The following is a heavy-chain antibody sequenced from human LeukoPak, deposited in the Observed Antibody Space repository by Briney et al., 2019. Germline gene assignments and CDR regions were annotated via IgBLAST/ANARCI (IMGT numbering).Heavy chain of an antibody. D-gene: IGHD3-22*01. Sequence: GGSLRLSCAASGFTFDDYAMHWVRQAPGKGLEWVSGISWNSGSIGYADSVKGRFTISRGNAKNSLYLQMNSLRAEDTAVYYCARDYYYDSSGPRGYYMDVWGKGTTVTVSS. CDR2: ISWNSGSI. CDR1: GFTFDDYA. CDR3: ARDYYYDSSGPRGYYMDV. V-gene: IGHV3-9*01. J-gene: IGHJ6*03.